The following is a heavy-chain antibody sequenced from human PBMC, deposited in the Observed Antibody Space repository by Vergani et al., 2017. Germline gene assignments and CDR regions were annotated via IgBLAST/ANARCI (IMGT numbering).Heavy chain of an antibody. CDR1: GSSISSGGYS. V-gene: IGHV4-30-2*02. J-gene: IGHJ3*02. Sequence: QLQLQESGSGLVKPSQTLSLTCAVSGSSISSGGYSWSWIRQPPGKGLEWIGYIYHSGSTYYNPSLKSRVTISVDRSKNQFSLKLSSVTAADTAVYYCARNPYCGGDCYSDAFDIWGQGTMVTVSS. CDR3: ARNPYCGGDCYSDAFDI. D-gene: IGHD2-21*02. CDR2: IYHSGST.